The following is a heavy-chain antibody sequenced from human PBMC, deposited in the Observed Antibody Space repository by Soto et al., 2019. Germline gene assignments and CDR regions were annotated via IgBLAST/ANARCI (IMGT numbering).Heavy chain of an antibody. J-gene: IGHJ4*02. CDR1: GFTFSSYG. D-gene: IGHD3-22*01. CDR2: IWYDGSNK. V-gene: IGHV3-30*02. Sequence: PGGSLRLSCAASGFTFSSYGMHWVRQAPGKGLEWVAVIWYDGSNKYYADSVKGRFTISRDNSKSTAYLQMSSLRPEDTAVYYCVKGEYYYDGSAYYPFDYWGQGRMVTVSS. CDR3: VKGEYYYDGSAYYPFDY.